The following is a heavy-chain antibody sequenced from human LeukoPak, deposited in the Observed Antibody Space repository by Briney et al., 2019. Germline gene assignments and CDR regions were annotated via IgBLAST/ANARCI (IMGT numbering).Heavy chain of an antibody. V-gene: IGHV3-48*01. CDR1: GFTFSSYS. CDR2: ISNSSSTM. Sequence: GGSLRLSCAASGFTFSSYSMNWVRQAPGKGLEWISYISNSSSTMYYADSVKGRFTISRDNSKNTLYLQMNSLRADDTAVYYCARRAGAYSHPYDYWGQGTLVTVSS. CDR3: ARRAGAYSHPYDY. J-gene: IGHJ4*02. D-gene: IGHD4/OR15-4a*01.